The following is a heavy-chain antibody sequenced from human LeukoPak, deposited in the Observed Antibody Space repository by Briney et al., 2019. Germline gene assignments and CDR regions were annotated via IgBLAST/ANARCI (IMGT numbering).Heavy chain of an antibody. CDR1: GFTFSRYA. Sequence: QTGGSLRLSCAASGFTFSRYAMSWVRQAPGKGLEWVAVIWYDGSNKYYADSVKGRFTISRDNSKNTLYLQMNSLRAEDTAVYYCARPMVATRTPFSNWGQGTLVTVSS. J-gene: IGHJ4*02. V-gene: IGHV3-33*08. CDR3: ARPMVATRTPFSN. CDR2: IWYDGSNK. D-gene: IGHD5-12*01.